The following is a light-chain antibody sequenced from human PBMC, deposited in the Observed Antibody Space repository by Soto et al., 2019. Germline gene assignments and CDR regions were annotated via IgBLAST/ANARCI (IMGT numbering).Light chain of an antibody. V-gene: IGLV2-14*01. Sequence: QSVLTQPASVSGSPGESITISCTGTIDDVGRYGYVSWYQRYPDKARKLIIFEINNRPSGVSDRFSGSRSGNTASLTISGLQADDEGDYYCALYTNDSPLGVFGTETKVTV. CDR1: IDDVGRYGY. J-gene: IGLJ1*01. CDR3: ALYTNDSPLGV. CDR2: EIN.